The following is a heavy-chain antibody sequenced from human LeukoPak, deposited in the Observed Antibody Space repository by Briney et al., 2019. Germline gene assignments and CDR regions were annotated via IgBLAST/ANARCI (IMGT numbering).Heavy chain of an antibody. CDR2: IYSGGST. D-gene: IGHD3-22*01. J-gene: IGHJ4*02. CDR1: GFTVSSNY. CDR3: ARGSSSDYYPIDY. V-gene: IGHV3-66*01. Sequence: GGSLRLSCAASGFTVSSNYMSWVRQAPGKGLEWVSVIYSGGSTYYADSVKGRFTISRDNSKNTLYLQMNSLRAEDTAVYYCARGSSSDYYPIDYWGQGTLVTVSS.